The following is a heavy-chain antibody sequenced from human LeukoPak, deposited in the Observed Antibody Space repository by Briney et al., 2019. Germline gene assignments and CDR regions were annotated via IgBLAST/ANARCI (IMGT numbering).Heavy chain of an antibody. CDR2: IYTSGNT. V-gene: IGHV4-61*05. Sequence: SETLSLTCTVSGGSISSSSYYWGCIRQPPGKGLEWIGRIYTSGNTNYNPSLKRRVTMSVETSKNQFSLKLTSVTAADTAVYYCARGDTSISWYPPFDYWGQGTLVTVSS. J-gene: IGHJ4*02. CDR3: ARGDTSISWYPPFDY. CDR1: GGSISSSSYY. D-gene: IGHD6-13*01.